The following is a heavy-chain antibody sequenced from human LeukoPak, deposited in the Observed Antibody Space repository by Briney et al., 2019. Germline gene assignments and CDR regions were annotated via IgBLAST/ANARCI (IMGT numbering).Heavy chain of an antibody. CDR2: INPNSGGT. CDR3: ARVKSRVAAGDFDY. Sequence: ASVKVSCKASGYTFTGYYMHWVRQAPGQGLEWMGWINPNSGGTNYAQKFQGRVTMTRDTSISTAYMELSRLRSDDTAVYYCARVKSRVAAGDFDYWGQGTLVTVSS. V-gene: IGHV1-2*02. J-gene: IGHJ4*02. D-gene: IGHD6-13*01. CDR1: GYTFTGYY.